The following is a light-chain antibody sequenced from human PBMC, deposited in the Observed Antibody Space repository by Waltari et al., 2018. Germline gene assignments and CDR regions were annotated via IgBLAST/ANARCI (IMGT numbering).Light chain of an antibody. V-gene: IGKV3-11*01. Sequence: EIVLTQSPATLSLSPGERATLSCRASKTVRTFLAWYQQKPGQAPRLLIFDASSRATGIPAKFRGSGSGTDFTLTVRNLEPEDFAVYYCQQRSNWPYTFGQGTRVDIK. J-gene: IGKJ2*01. CDR2: DAS. CDR3: QQRSNWPYT. CDR1: KTVRTF.